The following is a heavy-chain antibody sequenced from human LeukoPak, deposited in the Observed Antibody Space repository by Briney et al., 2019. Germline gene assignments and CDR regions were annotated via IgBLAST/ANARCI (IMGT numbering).Heavy chain of an antibody. D-gene: IGHD6-13*01. V-gene: IGHV3-30*03. CDR1: GFTFSSYG. Sequence: GGSLRLSCAASGFTFSSYGMHWVRQAPGKGLKWVAFISYDGSEKYYTDSVKGRFTISRDNSKNTLYLQMNSLRVEDTAVYFCATYSSPDYWGQGTLVTVSS. CDR3: ATYSSPDY. J-gene: IGHJ4*02. CDR2: ISYDGSEK.